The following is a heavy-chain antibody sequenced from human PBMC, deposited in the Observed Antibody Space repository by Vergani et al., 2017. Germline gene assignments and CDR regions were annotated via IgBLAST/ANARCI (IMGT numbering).Heavy chain of an antibody. CDR1: GGSFSGYY. CDR2: INHSGST. V-gene: IGHV4-34*01. D-gene: IGHD6-6*01. CDR3: AGGRRSIADEYYYYYYKDV. Sequence: QVQLQQWGAGLLKPSETLSLTCAVYGGSFSGYYWSWIRQPPGKGLEWIGEINHSGSTNYNPSLKSRVTISVDTSKNQFSLKLSSVTAADTAVYYCAGGRRSIADEYYYYYYKDVWGKGTTVTVSS. J-gene: IGHJ6*03.